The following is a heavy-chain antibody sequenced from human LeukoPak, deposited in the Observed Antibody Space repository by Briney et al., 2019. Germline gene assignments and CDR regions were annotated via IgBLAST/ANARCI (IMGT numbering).Heavy chain of an antibody. J-gene: IGHJ4*02. V-gene: IGHV1-24*01. Sequence: ASVKVSCKVSGYTLTELSMHWVRQPPGKGLEWMGGFDPEDGETIYAQKFQGRVTMTEDTSTDTAYMELSSLRSEDTAVYYCATARRSGYPYYFDYWGQGTLVTVSS. CDR1: GYTLTELS. CDR2: FDPEDGET. D-gene: IGHD3-22*01. CDR3: ATARRSGYPYYFDY.